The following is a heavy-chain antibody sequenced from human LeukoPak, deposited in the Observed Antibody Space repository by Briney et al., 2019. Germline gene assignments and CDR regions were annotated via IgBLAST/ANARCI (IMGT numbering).Heavy chain of an antibody. J-gene: IGHJ3*02. CDR3: ARHGRWLQSDAFDI. CDR1: GSSFTSYW. V-gene: IGHV5-51*01. D-gene: IGHD5-24*01. CDR2: IYPGDSDT. Sequence: GASLKISCKGSGSSFTSYWTGWVRQMPGKGLEWMGIIYPGDSDTRYSPSFQGQVTISADKSISTAYLQWSSLKASDTAMYYCARHGRWLQSDAFDIWGQGTMVTVSS.